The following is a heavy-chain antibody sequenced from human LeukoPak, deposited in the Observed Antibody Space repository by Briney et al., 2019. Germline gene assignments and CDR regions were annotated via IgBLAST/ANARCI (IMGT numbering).Heavy chain of an antibody. D-gene: IGHD3-9*01. CDR2: IYYSGNT. CDR1: SGSISTYY. CDR3: ARGLGDIRLLDP. J-gene: IGHJ5*02. Sequence: TSETLSLTCTVSSGSISTYYWTWIRQPPGKGLEWIGYIYYSGNTKYNTSLKSRVTISVDTAKTQFSLKLSSVTAADTAVYYCARGLGDIRLLDPWGQGTLVTVSA. V-gene: IGHV4-59*01.